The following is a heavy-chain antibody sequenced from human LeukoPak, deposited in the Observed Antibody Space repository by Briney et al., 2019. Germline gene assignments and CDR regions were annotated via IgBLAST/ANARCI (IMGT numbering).Heavy chain of an antibody. Sequence: PSETLSLTCTVSGGSISSSSYYWGWIRQPPGKGLEWIGSIYYSGYTYYNPSLKSRVTISVDTSKNQFSLKLSSVTAADTAVYYCARHSGGSPYTWFGPWGQGTLVTVSS. D-gene: IGHD2-2*02. CDR2: IYYSGYT. J-gene: IGHJ5*02. CDR3: ARHSGGSPYTWFGP. V-gene: IGHV4-39*01. CDR1: GGSISSSSYY.